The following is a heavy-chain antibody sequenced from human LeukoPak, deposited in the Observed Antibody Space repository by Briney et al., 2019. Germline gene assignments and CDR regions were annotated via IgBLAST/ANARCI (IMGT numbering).Heavy chain of an antibody. V-gene: IGHV3-23*01. D-gene: IGHD3-9*01. Sequence: RGSLRLSCAASGFTFSTYAVHWVRQAPGKGLEWVSAISGGNGNTYYAYYADSVRGRFTISRDSSKNTLYLQMNSLRAEDTAVYYCAKFYDILTGYFDYWGQGTLVTVSS. CDR3: AKFYDILTGYFDY. CDR2: ISGGNGNTYYA. J-gene: IGHJ4*02. CDR1: GFTFSTYA.